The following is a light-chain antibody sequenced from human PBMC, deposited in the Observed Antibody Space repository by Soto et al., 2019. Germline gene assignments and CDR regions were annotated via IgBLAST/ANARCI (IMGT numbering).Light chain of an antibody. V-gene: IGLV4-69*01. Sequence: QPVLTQSPSASASLGASVKLTCTLSSGHSSYAIAWHQQQPEKGPRYLMKLNSDGSHSKGDGIPDRLSGSSSGDERYLTISSLQSEDEADYYCQTWGTGIVVFGGGTQLTVL. J-gene: IGLJ2*01. CDR1: SGHSSYA. CDR2: LNSDGSH. CDR3: QTWGTGIVV.